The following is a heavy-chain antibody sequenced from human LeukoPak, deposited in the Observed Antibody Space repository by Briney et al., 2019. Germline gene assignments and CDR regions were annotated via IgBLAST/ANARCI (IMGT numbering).Heavy chain of an antibody. Sequence: GGSLRLSCAASGFTFSHPWMSWVRQAPGKGLEWVGRIKSKTHGGTADYAAPVKGRFTISRHDSNNTPYLQMNSLNSEDTAVYYCAMEDSGARAWGQGTLVTVSS. V-gene: IGHV3-15*01. J-gene: IGHJ4*02. CDR3: AMEDSGARA. D-gene: IGHD4-17*01. CDR2: IKSKTHGGTA. CDR1: GFTFSHPW.